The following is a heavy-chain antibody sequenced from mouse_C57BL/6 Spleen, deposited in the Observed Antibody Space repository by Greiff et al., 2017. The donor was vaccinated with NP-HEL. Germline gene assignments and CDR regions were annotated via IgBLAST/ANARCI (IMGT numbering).Heavy chain of an antibody. V-gene: IGHV1-52*01. CDR3: ARGGSSGPRAY. Sequence: QVQLKQPGAELVRPGSSVKLSCKASGYTFTSYWMHWVKQRPIQGLEWIGNIDPSDSETHYNQKFKDKATLTVDKSSSTAYMQLSSLTSEDSAVYYCARGGSSGPRAYWGQGTLVTVSA. J-gene: IGHJ3*01. D-gene: IGHD3-2*02. CDR2: IDPSDSET. CDR1: GYTFTSYW.